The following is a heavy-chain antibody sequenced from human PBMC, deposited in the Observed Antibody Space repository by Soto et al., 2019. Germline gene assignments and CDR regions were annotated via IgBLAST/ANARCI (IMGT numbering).Heavy chain of an antibody. D-gene: IGHD6-6*01. J-gene: IGHJ6*03. CDR1: GFTVSSNY. CDR3: ARAAARLRVPYYYYMDV. Sequence: GGSLRLSCAASGFTVSSNYMSWVRQAPGKGLEWVSVIYSGGSTYYADSVKGRFTISRDNSKNTLYLQMNSLRAEDTAVYYCARAAARLRVPYYYYMDVWGKGTTVTVSS. V-gene: IGHV3-66*01. CDR2: IYSGGST.